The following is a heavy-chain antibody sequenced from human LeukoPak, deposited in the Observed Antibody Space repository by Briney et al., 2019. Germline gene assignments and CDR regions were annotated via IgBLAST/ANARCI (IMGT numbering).Heavy chain of an antibody. D-gene: IGHD3-9*01. CDR3: AQHPKYYDLLTGYYPTNWFDP. CDR1: GGSISSYY. V-gene: IGHV4-59*05. Sequence: PSETLSLTCTVSGGSISSYYWSWIRQPPGKGLEWIASIYYSGNTYYNPSLKSRVTISVDTSKNQFSLKLSSVTAADTAVYYCAQHPKYYDLLTGYYPTNWFDPWGQGTLVTVSS. CDR2: IYYSGNT. J-gene: IGHJ5*02.